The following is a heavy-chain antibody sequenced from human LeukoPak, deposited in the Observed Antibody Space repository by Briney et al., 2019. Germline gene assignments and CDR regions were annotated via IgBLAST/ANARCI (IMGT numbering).Heavy chain of an antibody. CDR1: GFTFSIYA. CDR3: ARDSPGSGSYWYFDY. D-gene: IGHD3-10*01. J-gene: IGHJ4*02. V-gene: IGHV3-30*04. Sequence: GGSLRLSCAASGFTFSIYAMHWVRQAPGKGLEWVAFISYDGSNKYYADSVKGRFTISRDNSKNTLYLQMNSLRAEDTAVYYCARDSPGSGSYWYFDYWGQGTLVTVSS. CDR2: ISYDGSNK.